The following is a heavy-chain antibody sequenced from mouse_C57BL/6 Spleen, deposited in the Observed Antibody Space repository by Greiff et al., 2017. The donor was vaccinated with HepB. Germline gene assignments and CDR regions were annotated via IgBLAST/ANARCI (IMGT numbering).Heavy chain of an antibody. Sequence: QLQQSGAELVKPGASVKLSCKASGYTFTSYWMHWVKQRPGQGLEWIGMIHPNSGSTNYNEKFKSKATLTVDKSSSTAYMQLSSLTSEDSAVYYCARSYGSSPAWFAYWGQGTLVTVSA. CDR1: GYTFTSYW. CDR3: ARSYGSSPAWFAY. J-gene: IGHJ3*01. D-gene: IGHD1-1*01. V-gene: IGHV1-64*01. CDR2: IHPNSGST.